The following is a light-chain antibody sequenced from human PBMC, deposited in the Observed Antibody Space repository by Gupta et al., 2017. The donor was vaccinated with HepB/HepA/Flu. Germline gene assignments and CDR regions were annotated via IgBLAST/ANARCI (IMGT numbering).Light chain of an antibody. Sequence: IAMPQSPATLSVSPVERVTLSCRASQSVSSNLAWYQQKPGQAPRLLIYGASNRAPGIPARFSGSGSGTEFTLTISRLQAEDFAVYYCKQYNNWPPLTFGGGTKVEIK. J-gene: IGKJ4*01. CDR1: QSVSSN. CDR2: GAS. V-gene: IGKV3-15*01. CDR3: KQYNNWPPLT.